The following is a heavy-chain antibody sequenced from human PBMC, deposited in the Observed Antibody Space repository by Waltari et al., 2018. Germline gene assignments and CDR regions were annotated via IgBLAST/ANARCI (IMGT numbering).Heavy chain of an antibody. Sequence: QVQLQQWGAGLLKPSETLSLPCAVYGGSFRGYYWSCTRHPPVKGLAWIGEINHSGSTNYNPSLKSRVTISVDTSKNQFSLKLSSVTAADTAVYYCARASNYDFWSGYYTKTLYYYYYMDVWGKGTTVTVSS. J-gene: IGHJ6*03. CDR3: ARASNYDFWSGYYTKTLYYYYYMDV. V-gene: IGHV4-34*01. CDR1: GGSFRGYY. D-gene: IGHD3-3*01. CDR2: INHSGST.